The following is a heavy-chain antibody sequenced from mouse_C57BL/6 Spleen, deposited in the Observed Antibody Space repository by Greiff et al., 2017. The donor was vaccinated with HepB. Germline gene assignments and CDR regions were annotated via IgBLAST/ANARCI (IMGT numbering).Heavy chain of an antibody. V-gene: IGHV1-4*01. CDR1: GYTFTSYT. CDR2: INPSSGYT. CDR3: ARREEDYDAMDY. J-gene: IGHJ4*01. Sequence: VQLVESGAELARPGASVKMSCKASGYTFTSYTMHWVKQRPGQGLEWIGYINPSSGYTKYNQKFKDKATLTADKSSSTAYMQLSSLTSEDSAVYYCARREEDYDAMDYWGQGTSVTVSS.